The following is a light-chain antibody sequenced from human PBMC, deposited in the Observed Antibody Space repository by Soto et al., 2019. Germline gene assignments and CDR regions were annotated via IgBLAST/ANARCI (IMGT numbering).Light chain of an antibody. CDR3: PVYKSAPLT. J-gene: IGKJ4*01. V-gene: IGKV1-27*01. CDR2: AAS. CDR1: QGISTY. Sequence: DIQMTQSPSSLSASVGDRVTITCRASQGISTYLAWYQQKPGKVPKLLIYAASTLQSGVPSRFSGSGSGTDLTLTISRLQHTDLATYSCPVYKSAPLTFSGGTKLDI.